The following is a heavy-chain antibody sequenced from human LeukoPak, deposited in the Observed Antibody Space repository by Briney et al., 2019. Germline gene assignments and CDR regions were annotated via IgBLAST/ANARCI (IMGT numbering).Heavy chain of an antibody. D-gene: IGHD2-15*01. J-gene: IGHJ4*02. Sequence: GESLKISCKGSGYSFTSYWISWVRQMPGKGLEWMGRIAPSDSYTNYRPSFQGHVTISADKSISTAYLQWSSLKASDTAMYYCARHRDCSSGACYPDYWGQGTLVTVSS. CDR3: ARHRDCSSGACYPDY. CDR2: IAPSDSYT. V-gene: IGHV5-10-1*01. CDR1: GYSFTSYW.